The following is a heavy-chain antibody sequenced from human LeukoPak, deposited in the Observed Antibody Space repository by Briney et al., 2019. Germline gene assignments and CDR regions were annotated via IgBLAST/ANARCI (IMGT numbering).Heavy chain of an antibody. D-gene: IGHD1-26*01. V-gene: IGHV3-48*01. J-gene: IGHJ4*02. CDR1: GFTFSTYS. Sequence: GGSLRLSCVASGFTFSTYSMNWVRQAPGKGLEWVSYIRSSDRAIYYADSVTGRFTISRDNSKNTLYLQMNSLSAEDTAVYYCAKGYSGSYCADYWGQGTLVTVSS. CDR3: AKGYSGSYCADY. CDR2: IRSSDRAI.